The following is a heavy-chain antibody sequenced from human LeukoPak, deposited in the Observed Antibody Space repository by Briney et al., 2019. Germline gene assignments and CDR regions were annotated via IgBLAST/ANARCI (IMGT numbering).Heavy chain of an antibody. V-gene: IGHV1-69*17. Sequence: SVKVSCKASGGTFCSYAISWVRQAPGQGLEWTGGIIPIFGIANYAQKFQGRVTITADKSTSTAYMELSSLRSEDTAVYYCGASSYYYDSSGFIDYWGQGTLVTVSS. CDR2: IIPIFGIA. J-gene: IGHJ4*02. CDR1: GGTFCSYA. CDR3: GASSYYYDSSGFIDY. D-gene: IGHD3-22*01.